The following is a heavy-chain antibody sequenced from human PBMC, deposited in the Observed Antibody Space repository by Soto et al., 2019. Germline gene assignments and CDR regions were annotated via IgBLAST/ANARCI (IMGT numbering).Heavy chain of an antibody. Sequence: QVQLVQSGAEVKKPGASVKVSCKTSGYTFTSYDINWVRQAAGQGLEWMGWMNPNNGNIAYAQKFQGRVTMTRDTSISTAYMELTSLRSEATAVYYCAREFSDYAGYWGQGTLVTVSS. CDR3: AREFSDYAGY. D-gene: IGHD4-17*01. V-gene: IGHV1-8*01. CDR1: GYTFTSYD. CDR2: MNPNNGNI. J-gene: IGHJ4*02.